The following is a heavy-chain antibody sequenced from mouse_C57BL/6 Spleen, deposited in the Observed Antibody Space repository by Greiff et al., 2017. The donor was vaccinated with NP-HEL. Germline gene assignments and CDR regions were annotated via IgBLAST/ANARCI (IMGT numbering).Heavy chain of an antibody. J-gene: IGHJ2*01. CDR3: ARKITTVVAYYFDY. CDR1: GYAFSSSW. D-gene: IGHD1-1*01. Sequence: QVQLQQSGPELVKPGASVKISCKASGYAFSSSWMNWVKQRPGKGLEWIGRIYPGDGDTNYNGKFKGNATLTADKSSSTAYMQLSSLTSEDSAVYYCARKITTVVAYYFDYWSQGTTLTVSS. V-gene: IGHV1-82*01. CDR2: IYPGDGDT.